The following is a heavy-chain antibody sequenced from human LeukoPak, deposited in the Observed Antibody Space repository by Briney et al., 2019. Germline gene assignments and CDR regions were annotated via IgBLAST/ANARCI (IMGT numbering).Heavy chain of an antibody. CDR1: GFTFSSYS. CDR2: VSSSSSTI. D-gene: IGHD2-15*01. J-gene: IGHJ4*02. V-gene: IGHV3-48*01. Sequence: GGSLRLSCAASGFTFSSYSMNWVRQAPGKGLEWVSYVSSSSSTIYYADSVKGRFTISRDNAKNSLYLQMNSLRAEDTAVYYCARPHDCSGGSCYPYYFDYWGQGTLVTVSS. CDR3: ARPHDCSGGSCYPYYFDY.